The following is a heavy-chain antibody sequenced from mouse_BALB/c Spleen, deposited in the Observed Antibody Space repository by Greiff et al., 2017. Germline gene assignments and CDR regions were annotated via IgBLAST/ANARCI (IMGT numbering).Heavy chain of an antibody. D-gene: IGHD1-1*01. J-gene: IGHJ4*01. V-gene: IGHV1-82*01. CDR3: ARGGRDYHDAMDY. CDR2: IYPGDGDT. Sequence: VQLVESGPELVKPGASVKISCKASGYAFSSSWMNWVKQRPGQGLEWIGRIYPGDGDTNYNGKFKGKATLTADKSSSTAYMQLSSLTSVDSAVYFGARGGRDYHDAMDYWGQGTSVTVSS. CDR1: GYAFSSSW.